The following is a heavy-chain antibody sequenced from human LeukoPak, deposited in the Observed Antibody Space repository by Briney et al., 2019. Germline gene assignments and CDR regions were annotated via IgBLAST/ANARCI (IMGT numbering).Heavy chain of an antibody. CDR1: GFTFSSYG. CDR3: ARDPHGDPFYGMDV. J-gene: IGHJ6*02. D-gene: IGHD4-17*01. CDR2: ILSDGSKE. Sequence: PGGSLRLSCAASGFTFSSYGMHWVRQAPGKGLEWVAVILSDGSKEFYTDSVKGRFTISRDNSKNTLYLQMNSLRAEDTAVYYCARDPHGDPFYGMDVWGQGTTVTVSS. V-gene: IGHV3-30*19.